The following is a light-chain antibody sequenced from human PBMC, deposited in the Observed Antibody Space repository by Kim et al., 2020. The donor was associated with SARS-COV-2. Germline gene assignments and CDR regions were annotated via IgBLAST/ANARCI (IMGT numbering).Light chain of an antibody. V-gene: IGLV1-40*01. CDR3: QSYDNSLTTAV. J-gene: IGLJ2*01. Sequence: QSVLAQPPSVSGAPGQRVTISCTGSSSNIGAGYDVHWYQQLPGAAPKLLIYANSHRPSGVPDRFSASKSDTSASLAITGLQAEDEADYYCQSYDNSLTTAVFGGGTQLTVL. CDR2: ANS. CDR1: SSNIGAGYD.